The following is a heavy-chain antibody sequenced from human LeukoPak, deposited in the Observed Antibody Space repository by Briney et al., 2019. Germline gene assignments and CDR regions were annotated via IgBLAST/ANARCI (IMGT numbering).Heavy chain of an antibody. CDR2: IYYSGST. CDR1: GGSISSYY. D-gene: IGHD2-15*01. V-gene: IGHV4-59*01. CDR3: ARDKCSGGSCYSDNYDAFDI. J-gene: IGHJ3*02. Sequence: SETLSLTCTVPGGSISSYYWSWIRQPPGKGLEWIGYIYYSGSTNYNPSLKSRVTISVDTSKNQFSLKLSSVTAADTAVYYCARDKCSGGSCYSDNYDAFDIWGQGTMVTVSS.